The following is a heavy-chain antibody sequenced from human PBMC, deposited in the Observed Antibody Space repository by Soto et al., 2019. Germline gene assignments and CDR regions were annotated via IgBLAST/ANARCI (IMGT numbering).Heavy chain of an antibody. Sequence: QVQLVESGGGLVKPGGSLRLSCAASGFTLSDYYMIWIRQAPGKGLEWVSYISSSGRSIYYADSVKGRFTISRDNAKNSLYLQINSLRAEDTAVYHCVRRGSSGWYESYFDYWGQGTLVTVSS. CDR3: VRRGSSGWYESYFDY. D-gene: IGHD6-19*01. CDR1: GFTLSDYY. V-gene: IGHV3-11*01. J-gene: IGHJ4*02. CDR2: ISSSGRSI.